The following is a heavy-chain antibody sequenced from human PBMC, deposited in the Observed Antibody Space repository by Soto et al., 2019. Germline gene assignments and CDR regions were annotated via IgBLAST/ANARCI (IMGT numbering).Heavy chain of an antibody. Sequence: SETPSHTCSGSSGSLGRPGHSWSWLRQHPGKGLEWLGYIYYTGSTYYNPALQRRAVFSIDTSKTRFSLKLTSVTAADTAVYYCARGFGGVSLDYFDFWGQGTQVTVSS. CDR2: IYYTGST. CDR3: ARGFGGVSLDYFDF. J-gene: IGHJ4*02. V-gene: IGHV4-31*03. D-gene: IGHD3-16*01. CDR1: SGSLGRPGHS.